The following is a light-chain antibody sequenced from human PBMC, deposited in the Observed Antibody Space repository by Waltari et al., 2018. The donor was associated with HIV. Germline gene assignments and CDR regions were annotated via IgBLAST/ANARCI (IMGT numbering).Light chain of an antibody. CDR2: EVS. V-gene: IGLV2-14*01. Sequence: QSALTQPASVSGSPGQSITISCPGTSNDVGGYKYVSWYQQHPGKAPIVVIYEVSNRPSGVSNRFSGSKSGNTASLTISGLQAEDEADYYCSSYASTSTRVFGGGTKLTVL. CDR3: SSYASTSTRV. CDR1: SNDVGGYKY. J-gene: IGLJ3*02.